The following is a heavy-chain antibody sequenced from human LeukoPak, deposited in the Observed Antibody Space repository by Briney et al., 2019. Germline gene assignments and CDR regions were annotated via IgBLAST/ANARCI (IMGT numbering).Heavy chain of an antibody. CDR3: ARAGTLDVVVPAATAFDI. Sequence: RAASVKVSCKASGYTFTSYGISWVRQAPGQGLEWMGWISAYNGNTNYAQKLQGRVTMTTDTSTSTAYMELRSLRSDDTAVYYCARAGTLDVVVPAATAFDIWGQGTMVTVSS. CDR1: GYTFTSYG. V-gene: IGHV1-18*01. CDR2: ISAYNGNT. D-gene: IGHD2-2*01. J-gene: IGHJ3*02.